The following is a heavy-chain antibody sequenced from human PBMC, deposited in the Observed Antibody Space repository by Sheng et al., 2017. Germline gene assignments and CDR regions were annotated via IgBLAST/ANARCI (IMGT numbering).Heavy chain of an antibody. CDR2: IRSKGYGGTT. Sequence: EVQLVESGGGLVQPGRSLRLSCTTSGFTFGDYDMSWVRQAPGKGLEWVGFIRSKGYGGTTEYAASVKGRITISRDDSKSIAYLQMNSLKTEDTAVYYCSRGSSHYGLGSYLYWGQGTLVTVSS. D-gene: IGHD3-10*01. CDR1: GFTFGDYD. CDR3: SRGSSHYGLGSYLY. J-gene: IGHJ4*02. V-gene: IGHV3-49*04.